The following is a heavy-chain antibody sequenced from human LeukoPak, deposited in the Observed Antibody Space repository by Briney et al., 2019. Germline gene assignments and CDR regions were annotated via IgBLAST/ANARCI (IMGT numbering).Heavy chain of an antibody. J-gene: IGHJ3*02. V-gene: IGHV1-46*01. CDR1: VYTFTSYY. D-gene: IGHD1-20*01. CDR3: AYAFWGITGI. CDR2: INPSGGRT. Sequence: ASVKVSCKASVYTFTSYYIYWMRQAHGHGLDWMGIINPSGGRTNYAHKFQGRVTMTRDMYTSTVYMELSSLRSEDTAVYYCAYAFWGITGIWGQGTMVTVSS.